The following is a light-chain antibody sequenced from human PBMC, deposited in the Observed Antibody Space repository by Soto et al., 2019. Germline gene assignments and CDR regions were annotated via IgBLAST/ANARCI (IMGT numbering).Light chain of an antibody. V-gene: IGKV3-11*01. Sequence: EIVLTQSPPTLSLSPGKRATLSCRASQSGSSYLAWYQQKPGQPPRLLIYDASNRATGIPARFSGSWSGTNFTLTISSPETEHFAVYYWQHRSNRFLTFGGGTK. CDR3: QHRSNRFLT. CDR1: QSGSSY. J-gene: IGKJ4*02. CDR2: DAS.